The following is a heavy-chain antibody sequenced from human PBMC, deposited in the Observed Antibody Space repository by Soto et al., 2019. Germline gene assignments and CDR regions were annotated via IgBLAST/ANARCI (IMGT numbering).Heavy chain of an antibody. J-gene: IGHJ6*02. CDR1: VAYVKSVY. Sequence: LPIPYTKCVAYVKSVYLNLIRMLAGKGLEWIGRIYASGSTNYNPSLKSRVTMSVDTSKNTLYLQMNTLRPEDTALYFCARPVEPFCCSVMDVWGQGTTVTGSS. CDR2: IYASGST. V-gene: IGHV4-4*07. CDR3: ARPVEPFCCSVMDV. D-gene: IGHD2-15*01.